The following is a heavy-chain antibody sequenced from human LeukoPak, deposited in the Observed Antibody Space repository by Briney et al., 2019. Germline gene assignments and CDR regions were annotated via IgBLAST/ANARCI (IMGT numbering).Heavy chain of an antibody. CDR1: GLTFSSHW. CDR2: ISGSGGST. CDR3: AKGTSEWLAFDY. Sequence: PGGSLRLSCAASGLTFSSHWMHWVRQAPGKGLEVSGISGSGGSTYYADSVKGRFTISRDNSKNTLYLQMNSLRAEDTAVYYCAKGTSEWLAFDYWGQGTLVTVSS. D-gene: IGHD5-12*01. J-gene: IGHJ4*02. V-gene: IGHV3-23*01.